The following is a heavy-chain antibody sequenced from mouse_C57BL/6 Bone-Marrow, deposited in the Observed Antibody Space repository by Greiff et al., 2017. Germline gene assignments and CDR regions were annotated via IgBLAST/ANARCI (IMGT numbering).Heavy chain of an antibody. CDR3: ARDFYGYYYAMDY. V-gene: IGHV1-52*01. CDR1: GYTFTSYW. D-gene: IGHD2-2*01. J-gene: IGHJ4*01. CDR2: INPSDSET. Sequence: QVQLQQPGAELVRPGSSVKLSCKASGYTFTSYWMHWVKQRPIQGLEWIGNINPSDSETHYNQKFKDKATLTVDKSSSTAYIQLSSLTSSDSAVYYCARDFYGYYYAMDYWGQGTSVTVSA.